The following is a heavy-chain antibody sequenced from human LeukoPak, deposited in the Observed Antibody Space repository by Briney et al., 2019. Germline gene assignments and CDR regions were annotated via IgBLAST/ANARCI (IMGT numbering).Heavy chain of an antibody. CDR2: FSASGNS. D-gene: IGHD6-19*01. J-gene: IGHJ4*02. CDR1: GDSISSDDYY. Sequence: SQTLSLTCTVSGDSISSDDYYWSWIRQPAGKGLEWIGRFSASGNSNYNPSLKSRLTISVDRSKNQFSLKLSSVTAADTAVYYCARVYSSGWYVDYWGQGTLVTVSS. CDR3: ARVYSSGWYVDY. V-gene: IGHV4-61*02.